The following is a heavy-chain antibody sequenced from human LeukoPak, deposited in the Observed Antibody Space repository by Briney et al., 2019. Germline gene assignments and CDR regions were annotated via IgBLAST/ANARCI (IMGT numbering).Heavy chain of an antibody. D-gene: IGHD3-9*01. CDR3: ARGRDYDILTGFSNYFDY. J-gene: IGHJ4*02. CDR1: SGSFSGYY. CDR2: INHSGST. V-gene: IGHV4-34*01. Sequence: ETLSLTCAVYSGSFSGYYWSWIRQPPGKGLEWIGEINHSGSTKYNPSLKSRVTISVDTSKNQLSLKLTSVTAADTAVYYCARGRDYDILTGFSNYFDYWGQGTLVTVSS.